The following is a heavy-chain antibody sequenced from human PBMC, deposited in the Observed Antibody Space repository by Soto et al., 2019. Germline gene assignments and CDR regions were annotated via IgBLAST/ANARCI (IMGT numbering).Heavy chain of an antibody. CDR2: IYYSGST. J-gene: IGHJ4*02. CDR1: GGSISSSSYY. D-gene: IGHD4-17*01. CDR3: AKNYGDYEGRYFDY. V-gene: IGHV4-39*01. Sequence: SETLSLTCTVSGGSISSSSYYWGWIRQPPGKGLEWIGSIYYSGSTYYNPSLKSRVTISVDTSKNQFSLKLSSVTAADTAVYYCAKNYGDYEGRYFDYWGQGTLVTVSS.